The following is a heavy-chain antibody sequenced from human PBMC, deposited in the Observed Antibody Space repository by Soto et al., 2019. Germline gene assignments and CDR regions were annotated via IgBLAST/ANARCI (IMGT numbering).Heavy chain of an antibody. CDR3: ARDPTPRLRFLEWTHDAFDI. CDR2: IIPIYGTA. J-gene: IGHJ3*02. Sequence: SVKVSCNASGYTFTSYAMHLVRQAPGQRLEWMGGIIPIYGTANYAQKFQGRVTITRDESTSTAYMELSSLRSEDTAVYYCARDPTPRLRFLEWTHDAFDIWGQGTMVTVSS. D-gene: IGHD3-3*01. CDR1: GYTFTSYA. V-gene: IGHV1-69*05.